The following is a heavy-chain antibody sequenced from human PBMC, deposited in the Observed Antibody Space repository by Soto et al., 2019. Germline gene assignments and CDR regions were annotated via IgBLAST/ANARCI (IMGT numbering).Heavy chain of an antibody. J-gene: IGHJ4*02. CDR2: ITRTDST. V-gene: IGHV3-23*01. D-gene: IGHD1-26*01. Sequence: GGSLRLSCTASGFTFSNYAMSWVRQAPGKGLEWVSAITRTDSTYYADSVKGRFTISRDNSRNTLYLQMNSLGAEDAALYYCAKALVGEVGATDYWGQGALVTVSS. CDR3: AKALVGEVGATDY. CDR1: GFTFSNYA.